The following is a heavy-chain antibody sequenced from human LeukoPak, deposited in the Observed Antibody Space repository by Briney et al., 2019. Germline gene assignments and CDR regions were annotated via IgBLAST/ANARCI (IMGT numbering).Heavy chain of an antibody. CDR2: ISSSGSTI. J-gene: IGHJ5*02. Sequence: GGSLRLSCAASGFTFSDYEMNWVRQAPGEGLEWVSYISSSGSTIYYADSVKGRFTISRDNAKNSLYLQMNSLRAEDTAVYYCARDSQSTYGVNWFDPWGQGTLVTVSS. D-gene: IGHD4/OR15-4a*01. CDR3: ARDSQSTYGVNWFDP. V-gene: IGHV3-11*01. CDR1: GFTFSDYE.